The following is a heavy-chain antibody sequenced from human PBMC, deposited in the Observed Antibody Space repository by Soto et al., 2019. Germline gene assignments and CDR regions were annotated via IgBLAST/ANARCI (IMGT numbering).Heavy chain of an antibody. Sequence: EEQLLESGGGLVQPGGSLRLSCAASGFSFGGYSMSWVRQAPGKGLEWVSTISGSSGGIYDADSVRGQFTLFRDDSKNTLSLQESSLSPEVTAVYDCTKWSQFCSATTSCCYYYGMDVWGQGTTVTVSS. V-gene: IGHV3-23*01. J-gene: IGHJ6*02. CDR3: TKWSQFCSATTSCCYYYGMDV. D-gene: IGHD2-2*01. CDR1: GFSFGGYS. CDR2: ISGSSGGI.